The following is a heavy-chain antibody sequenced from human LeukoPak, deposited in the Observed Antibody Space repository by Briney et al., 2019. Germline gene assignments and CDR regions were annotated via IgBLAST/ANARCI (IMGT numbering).Heavy chain of an antibody. D-gene: IGHD2-15*01. CDR1: GFTFSSYA. Sequence: GGSLRLSCAASGFTFSSYAMSWVRQAPGKGREWGSASSGSGGSTYYADSVKGRVTISSDNSKNTLYLQMNRLRAEDTAVYYCANLVVADNWFHPWGQGTLVTVSS. J-gene: IGHJ5*02. CDR3: ANLVVADNWFHP. V-gene: IGHV3-23*01. CDR2: SSGSGGST.